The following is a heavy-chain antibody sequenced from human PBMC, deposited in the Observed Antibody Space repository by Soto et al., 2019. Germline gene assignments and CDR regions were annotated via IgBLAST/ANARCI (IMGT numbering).Heavy chain of an antibody. Sequence: PVGSLRLSCAASVFTFSSYAMSCVRQSPGKWLEWVSAISGSGGSTYYADSVKGRFTISRDNSKNTLYLQMNSLRAEDTAVYYCAKGTIPPRSTSHFEYWGQATLVTVS. CDR3: AKGTIPPRSTSHFEY. V-gene: IGHV3-23*01. CDR2: ISGSGGST. J-gene: IGHJ4*02. D-gene: IGHD2-2*01. CDR1: VFTFSSYA.